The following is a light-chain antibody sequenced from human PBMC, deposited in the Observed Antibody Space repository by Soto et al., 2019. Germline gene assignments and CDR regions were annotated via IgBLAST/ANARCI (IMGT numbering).Light chain of an antibody. CDR3: CSYAGSTYVV. CDR1: SSDVGSYNL. CDR2: EGS. J-gene: IGLJ2*01. Sequence: QSALTQPASVSGSPGQSITISCTGTSSDVGSYNLVSWYQQHPGKAPKLMIYEGSKRPSGVSNRFSGSKSGNTASLTISGLQAEDEADYYCCSYAGSTYVVFGRGTKLTVL. V-gene: IGLV2-23*01.